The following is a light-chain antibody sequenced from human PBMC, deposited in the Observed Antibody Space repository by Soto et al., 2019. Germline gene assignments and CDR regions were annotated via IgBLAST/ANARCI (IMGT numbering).Light chain of an antibody. CDR2: ASS. V-gene: IGKV1-17*02. J-gene: IGKJ3*01. CDR1: QDIGDD. CDR3: LQHNSLPFT. Sequence: DIQMTQSPSSLSASVGDRVTITCRASQDIGDDLDWFQQKPGKAPKRLIYASSGLQSGAPARFSGSGSGTEFALTISNLYPEDFATDYGLQHNSLPFTFGPGTKVYGK.